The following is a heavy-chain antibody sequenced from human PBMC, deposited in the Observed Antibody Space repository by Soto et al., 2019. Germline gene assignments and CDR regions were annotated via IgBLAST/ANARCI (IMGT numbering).Heavy chain of an antibody. CDR3: ARDVSGSSLAVRYFDY. CDR2: ISSTSAI. V-gene: IGHV3-48*01. Sequence: EVQLVESGGGLVQPGGSLRLSCAASGFTFSTYNMNWVRQAPGKGLEWVSYISSTSAIYYADSVKGRFTISRDNAKNSLYLQMTSLRAEDTAVYYCARDVSGSSLAVRYFDYWGQGALVTVSS. J-gene: IGHJ4*02. D-gene: IGHD6-6*01. CDR1: GFTFSTYN.